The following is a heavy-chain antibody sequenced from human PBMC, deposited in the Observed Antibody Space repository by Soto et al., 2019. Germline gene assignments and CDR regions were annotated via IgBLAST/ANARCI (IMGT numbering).Heavy chain of an antibody. V-gene: IGHV1-18*01. J-gene: IGHJ4*02. CDR3: ARIRDPYYDFWSGYALDY. CDR2: ISAYNGNT. CDR1: GYTFTSYG. Sequence: ASVKVSCKASGYTFTSYGISWLRQAPGQGLEWMGWISAYNGNTNYAQKLQGRVTMTTDTSTSTAYMELRSLRSDDTAVYYCARIRDPYYDFWSGYALDYWGQGTLVTVSS. D-gene: IGHD3-3*01.